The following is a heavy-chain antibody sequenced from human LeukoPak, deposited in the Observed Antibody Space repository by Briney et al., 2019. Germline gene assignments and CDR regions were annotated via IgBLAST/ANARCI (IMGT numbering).Heavy chain of an antibody. V-gene: IGHV1-69*13. CDR3: VGAYYDFWSGYADYYYYGMDV. J-gene: IGHJ6*02. Sequence: ASVKVSCKASGGTFSSYAISWVRQAPGHGLEWMGGIIPIFGTANYAQKFQGRVTITADESTSTAYMELSSLRSEDTAVYYCVGAYYDFWSGYADYYYYGMDVWGQGTTVTVSS. D-gene: IGHD3-3*01. CDR1: GGTFSSYA. CDR2: IIPIFGTA.